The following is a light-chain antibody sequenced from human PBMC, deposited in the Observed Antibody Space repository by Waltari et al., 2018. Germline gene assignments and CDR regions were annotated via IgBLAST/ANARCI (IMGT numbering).Light chain of an antibody. Sequence: QSMLPQPPSASGTPGQTVTISCSGSSSNIGSYTVNWYQQLPGTAPQLLIYSDNQRPSGGAGRFSGSKSGTSASLAISGLQSDDEAVYYCAAWDDSLKIWVFGGGTKLTVL. CDR3: AAWDDSLKIWV. V-gene: IGLV1-44*01. J-gene: IGLJ3*02. CDR1: SSNIGSYT. CDR2: SDN.